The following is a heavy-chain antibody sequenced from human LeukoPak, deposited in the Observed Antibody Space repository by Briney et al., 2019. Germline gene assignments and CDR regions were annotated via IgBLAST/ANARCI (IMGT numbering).Heavy chain of an antibody. D-gene: IGHD6-6*01. V-gene: IGHV3-23*01. Sequence: PGGSLRLSCTASGFTFSTYAMSWLRQAPGKGLEWFSAITGGGDDTYYADSVKGRFTISRDNSKNTLYLQMNSLRVEDTAVYYCAKGSSSSRPYYFDYWGQGALVTVSS. CDR2: ITGGGDDT. CDR1: GFTFSTYA. CDR3: AKGSSSSRPYYFDY. J-gene: IGHJ4*02.